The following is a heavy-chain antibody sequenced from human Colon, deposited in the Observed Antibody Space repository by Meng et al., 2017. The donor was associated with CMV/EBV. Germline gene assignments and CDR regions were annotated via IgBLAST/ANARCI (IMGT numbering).Heavy chain of an antibody. D-gene: IGHD3-22*01. Sequence: ASVKVSCKASGYTFTTYGLSWLRQAPGQGLEWLGWISAYYGSTTYAQSLQGRLTLTRDTSTNTSYMELGSLRSDDTAVYYCTRESSAPYDGIGFPHYWGQGTLVTVSS. CDR3: TRESSAPYDGIGFPHY. V-gene: IGHV1-18*01. CDR2: ISAYYGST. J-gene: IGHJ4*02. CDR1: GYTFTTYG.